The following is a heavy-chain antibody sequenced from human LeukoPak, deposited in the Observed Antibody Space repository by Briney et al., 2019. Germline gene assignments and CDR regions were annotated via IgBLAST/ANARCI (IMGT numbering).Heavy chain of an antibody. Sequence: GGSLRLSCAASGFTFSSYAMHWVRQAPGKGLEYVSAISSNGGSTYYADSVKGRFTISRDNSKNTLYLQMGSLRAEDMAVYYCTRGGFDYWGQGTLVTVSS. V-gene: IGHV3-64*02. D-gene: IGHD3-10*01. CDR3: TRGGFDY. CDR2: ISSNGGST. J-gene: IGHJ4*02. CDR1: GFTFSSYA.